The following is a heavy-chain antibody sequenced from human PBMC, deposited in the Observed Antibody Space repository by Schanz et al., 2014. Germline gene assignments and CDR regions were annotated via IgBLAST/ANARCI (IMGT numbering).Heavy chain of an antibody. J-gene: IGHJ4*02. Sequence: ESGGGLVQPGGSLRVSCAASGFTFRSYWMNWVRQAPGKGLEWVANIKQDGSDKHYVDSVKGRFTISRDNAKNSLYLQMNSLRAEDTGFCSCARDKGGYYPFDYWGQGTLVTVSS. CDR1: GFTFRSYW. CDR2: IKQDGSDK. CDR3: ARDKGGYYPFDY. D-gene: IGHD3-3*01. V-gene: IGHV3-7*01.